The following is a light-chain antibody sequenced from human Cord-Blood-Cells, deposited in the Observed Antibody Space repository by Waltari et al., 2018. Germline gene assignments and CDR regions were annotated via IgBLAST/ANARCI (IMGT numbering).Light chain of an antibody. J-gene: IGLJ3*02. Sequence: QSVLTHSPSAFGTRGQWLPSPCSARCLIIGRNTLNCYQRLPGTAPNPLIYSIHQRAPGVPDLFSGCKTRTSGSLASSGLQSEDEADYYCAAWDDSLNGPVFDGGTKLPVL. CDR1: CLIIGRNT. V-gene: IGLV1-44*01. CDR3: AAWDDSLNGPV. CDR2: SIH.